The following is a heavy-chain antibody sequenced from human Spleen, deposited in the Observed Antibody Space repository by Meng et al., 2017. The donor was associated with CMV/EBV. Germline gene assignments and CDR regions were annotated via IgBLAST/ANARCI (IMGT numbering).Heavy chain of an antibody. CDR3: ARAVAGRQVDY. Sequence: GGSLRLSCAASGFSFRSSNMNWVRQAPGKGLEWVSVIYSGGSTYYADSVKGRFTISRDNSKNTLYLQMNSLRAEDTAVYYCARAVAGRQVDYWGQGTLVTVSS. J-gene: IGHJ4*02. CDR1: GFSFRSSN. CDR2: IYSGGST. D-gene: IGHD6-19*01. V-gene: IGHV3-66*02.